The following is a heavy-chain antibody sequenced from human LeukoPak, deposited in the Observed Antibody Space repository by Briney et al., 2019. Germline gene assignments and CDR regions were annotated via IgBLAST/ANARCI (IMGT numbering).Heavy chain of an antibody. CDR3: ARDLRWYYTSSHDAFDI. CDR1: GFTFSRNY. Sequence: HSGGSLRLSCAASGFTFSRNYMSWVRQAPGKGLEWVSHIDSGGSAYYAEGGKGRFTISRDNSKNTLYLRMSSLRAEDTAVYYCARDLRWYYTSSHDAFDIWGQGTMVTVSS. J-gene: IGHJ3*02. CDR2: IDSGGSA. V-gene: IGHV3-53*01. D-gene: IGHD4-23*01.